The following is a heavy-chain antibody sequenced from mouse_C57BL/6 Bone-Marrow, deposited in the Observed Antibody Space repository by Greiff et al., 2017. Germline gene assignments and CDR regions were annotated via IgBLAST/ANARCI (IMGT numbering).Heavy chain of an antibody. J-gene: IGHJ3*01. Sequence: QVQLQQSGPELVKPGASVKISCKASGYAFSSSWMNWVKQRPGKGLEWIGRIYPGDGDTNYNRKFKGQATLTADKSSSTAYMQLSSRTSEDSAVYFCARGGYDAWFAYWGQGTLVTVSA. D-gene: IGHD2-2*01. CDR2: IYPGDGDT. CDR3: ARGGYDAWFAY. V-gene: IGHV1-82*01. CDR1: GYAFSSSW.